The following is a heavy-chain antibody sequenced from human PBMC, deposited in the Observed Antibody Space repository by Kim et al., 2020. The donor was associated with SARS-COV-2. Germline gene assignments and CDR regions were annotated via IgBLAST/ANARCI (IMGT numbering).Heavy chain of an antibody. CDR3: SRDLGISGTDFHYFYGLD. V-gene: IGHV4-59*13. Sequence: SETLSLTCSVSGASINTFYWSWLRQAPGKGLEWIVYVFQSGRTKYNPSLKSRVTISLDTTKNQVSLKLKSVTAADTAIYFCSRDLGISGTDFHYFYGLD. CDR2: VFQSGRT. CDR1: GASINTFY. D-gene: IGHD1-26*01. J-gene: IGHJ6*01.